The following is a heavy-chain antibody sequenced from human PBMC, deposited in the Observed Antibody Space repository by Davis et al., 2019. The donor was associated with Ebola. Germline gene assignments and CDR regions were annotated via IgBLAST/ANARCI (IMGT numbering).Heavy chain of an antibody. V-gene: IGHV1-2*02. CDR2: INPGSGGT. J-gene: IGHJ4*02. D-gene: IGHD3-10*01. Sequence: ASVKVSCKASGYTLTGYYIHWVRQAPGQGLEWMGWINPGSGGTNYAQKFQDRVTMTRDTSINTAYMDLRSLRSGDTAVYYCASGEFVDFWGQGTLVTVSS. CDR1: GYTLTGYY. CDR3: ASGEFVDF.